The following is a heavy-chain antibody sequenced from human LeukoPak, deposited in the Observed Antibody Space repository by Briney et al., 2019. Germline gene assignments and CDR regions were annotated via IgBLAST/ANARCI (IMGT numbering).Heavy chain of an antibody. D-gene: IGHD3-16*02. CDR2: ISWNSGSI. V-gene: IGHV3-9*01. CDR3: AKDRVITFGGVIRAFDI. Sequence: GGSLRLSCAASGFTFDDYAMHWVRQAPGKGLEWVSGISWNSGSIGYADSVKGRFTISRDNAKNSLYLQMNSLRAEDTALYYCAKDRVITFGGVIRAFDIWGQGTMVTVSS. CDR1: GFTFDDYA. J-gene: IGHJ3*02.